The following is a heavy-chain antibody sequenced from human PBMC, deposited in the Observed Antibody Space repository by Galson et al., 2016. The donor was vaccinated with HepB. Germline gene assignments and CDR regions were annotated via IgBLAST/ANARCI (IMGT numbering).Heavy chain of an antibody. Sequence: SLRLSCAASGFTFSRYEMNWVRQAPGKGLEWVSYISSSGTNIYYADSVKGRFTISRDNAKNSLYLQMNSLRAEDTAVYYCARGPVRLDDLLTGPPKNPDYWGQGTLVTVSS. V-gene: IGHV3-48*03. CDR1: GFTFSRYE. CDR2: ISSSGTNI. D-gene: IGHD3-9*01. J-gene: IGHJ4*02. CDR3: ARGPVRLDDLLTGPPKNPDY.